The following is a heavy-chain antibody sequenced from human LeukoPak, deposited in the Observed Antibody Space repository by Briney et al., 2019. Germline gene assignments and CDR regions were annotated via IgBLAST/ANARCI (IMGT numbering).Heavy chain of an antibody. CDR3: ARETGYSGYGDYYYNAMDV. J-gene: IGHJ6*02. V-gene: IGHV3-21*01. CDR1: GFTFSDYS. D-gene: IGHD5-12*01. CDR2: ISSSSADI. Sequence: GGSLRLSCAGSGFTFSDYSMNWVRQAPGKGLEWVSSISSSSADINYADSGKGRFTISRDNAKISLFLQMNSLRAEDTAIYYCARETGYSGYGDYYYNAMDVWGRGTTVTVSS.